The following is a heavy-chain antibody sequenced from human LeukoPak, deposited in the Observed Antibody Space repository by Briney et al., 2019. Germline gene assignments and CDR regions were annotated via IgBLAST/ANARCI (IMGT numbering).Heavy chain of an antibody. CDR2: IKSDGST. CDR3: VRAPSEIGGYYPEYFRH. V-gene: IGHV3-74*01. CDR1: GFTFSSYW. J-gene: IGHJ1*01. Sequence: GGSLRLSCAASGFTFSSYWMHWVRQAPGKGLVWVSRIKSDGSTNYADSVKGRFTISRDNAKNTLSLQMNSLRAEDTAVYYCVRAPSEIGGYYPEYFRHWGQGTLVTVSS. D-gene: IGHD3-22*01.